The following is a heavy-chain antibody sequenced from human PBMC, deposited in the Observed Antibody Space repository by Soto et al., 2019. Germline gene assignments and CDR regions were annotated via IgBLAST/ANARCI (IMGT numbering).Heavy chain of an antibody. J-gene: IGHJ4*02. D-gene: IGHD6-6*01. CDR2: IYYSGST. CDR3: ARYSSSVFDY. V-gene: IGHV4-31*03. Sequence: TLSLTCTVSVGSISSGGYYWSWIRQHPGKGLEWIGYIYYSGSTYYNPSLKSRVTISVDTSKNQFSLKLSSVTAADTAVYYCARYSSSVFDYWGQGTLVTVSS. CDR1: VGSISSGGYY.